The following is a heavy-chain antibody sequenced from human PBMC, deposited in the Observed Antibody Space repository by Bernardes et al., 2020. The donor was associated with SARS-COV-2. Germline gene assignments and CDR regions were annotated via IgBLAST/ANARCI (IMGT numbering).Heavy chain of an antibody. Sequence: SETLSLTCTVSGGSISSSSYFWGWIRQPPGKGLEWIGSIYYSGSTYYNPSLKSRVTISVDTSKNQFSLKQSSVTAADTAVYYCARHAPRYGAPIYYFDYWGQGTLVTVSS. D-gene: IGHD3-10*01. V-gene: IGHV4-39*01. CDR2: IYYSGST. CDR1: GGSISSSSYF. CDR3: ARHAPRYGAPIYYFDY. J-gene: IGHJ4*02.